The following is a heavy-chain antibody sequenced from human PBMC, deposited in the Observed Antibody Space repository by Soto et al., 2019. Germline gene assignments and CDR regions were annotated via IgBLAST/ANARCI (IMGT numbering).Heavy chain of an antibody. D-gene: IGHD3-10*01. J-gene: IGHJ6*03. CDR1: GYTLTELS. Sequence: ASVKVSCKVSGYTLTELSMHWVRQAPGKGLEWMGGFDPEDGETIYAQKSQGRVTMAEDTSTDTAYMELSSLRSEDTAVYYCATSMVAYYYYYYMDVWGKGTTVTVSS. V-gene: IGHV1-24*01. CDR2: FDPEDGET. CDR3: ATSMVAYYYYYYMDV.